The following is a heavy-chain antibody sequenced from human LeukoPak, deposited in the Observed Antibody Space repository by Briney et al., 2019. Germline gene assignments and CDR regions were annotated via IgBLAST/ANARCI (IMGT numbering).Heavy chain of an antibody. CDR1: GFIFSSYA. D-gene: IGHD4-17*01. Sequence: PGGSLRLSCAASGFIFSSYAMHWVRQAPGKGLEWVAVISYDGSNKYYADSVKGRFTISRDNSKNTLYLQMNSLRAEDTAVYYCARPYGDYAHGAFDIWGQGTMVTVSS. CDR3: ARPYGDYAHGAFDI. V-gene: IGHV3-30*04. CDR2: ISYDGSNK. J-gene: IGHJ3*02.